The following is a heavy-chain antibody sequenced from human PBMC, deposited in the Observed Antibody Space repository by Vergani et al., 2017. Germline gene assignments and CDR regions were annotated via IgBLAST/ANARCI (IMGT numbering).Heavy chain of an antibody. V-gene: IGHV3-21*06. CDR2: IGSSGPYI. D-gene: IGHD2-8*01. Sequence: VQLVESGGGLVKPGGSLRLSCAASGFTFSACSMSWVRQAPGKGLEWVAFIGSSGPYINYADSVKGRFIISRDNTNNSLFLQLRSLRAEDAAVYYCARDCTSGGCPDYYVMDVWGQGATVTVSS. J-gene: IGHJ6*02. CDR3: ARDCTSGGCPDYYVMDV. CDR1: GFTFSACS.